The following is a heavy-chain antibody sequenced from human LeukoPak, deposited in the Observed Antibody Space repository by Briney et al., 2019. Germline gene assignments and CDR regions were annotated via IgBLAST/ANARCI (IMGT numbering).Heavy chain of an antibody. D-gene: IGHD5-24*01. J-gene: IGHJ4*02. Sequence: GESLRLSCAASGFTFKKYWMNWVRQVPGKGLECLANIKEDGSETYYADSVKGRFTISRDNPKNLLFLQINSLRVEDTAVYYCARETPRRGETRDGYRWGQRTLVTVSS. CDR1: GFTFKKYW. V-gene: IGHV3-7*01. CDR3: ARETPRRGETRDGYR. CDR2: IKEDGSET.